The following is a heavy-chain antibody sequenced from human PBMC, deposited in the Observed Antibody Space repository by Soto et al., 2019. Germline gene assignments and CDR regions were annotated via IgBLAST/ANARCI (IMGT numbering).Heavy chain of an antibody. J-gene: IGHJ6*03. CDR3: ARGRRFGDYYYMDV. D-gene: IGHD3-10*01. CDR1: GYTFTSYD. Sequence: ASVKVSCKSSGYTFTSYDINWVRQATGQGLEWMGWMNPNSGNTGYAQKFQGRVTMTRNTSISTAYMELSSLRSEDTAVYYCARGRRFGDYYYMDVWGKGTTVTAP. CDR2: MNPNSGNT. V-gene: IGHV1-8*01.